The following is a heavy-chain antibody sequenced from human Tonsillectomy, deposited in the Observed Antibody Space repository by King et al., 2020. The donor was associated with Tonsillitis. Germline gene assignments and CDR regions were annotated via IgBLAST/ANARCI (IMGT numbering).Heavy chain of an antibody. CDR1: GFSLSTSGMC. CDR2: IDWDDDK. V-gene: IGHV2-70*15. Sequence: VTLKESGPALVKPPQTLTLTCTFSGFSLSTSGMCVSWIRQPPGKALEWLARIDWDDDKYYSTSLKTRLTISKDTSKNQVVLTMTNMDPVDTATYYCARSPLKYYDFWSGYFDYYGMDVWGQGTTVTVSS. CDR3: ARSPLKYYDFWSGYFDYYGMDV. D-gene: IGHD3-3*01. J-gene: IGHJ6*02.